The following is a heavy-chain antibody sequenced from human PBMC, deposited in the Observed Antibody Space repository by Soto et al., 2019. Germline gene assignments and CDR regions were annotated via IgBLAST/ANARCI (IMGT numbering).Heavy chain of an antibody. D-gene: IGHD6-13*01. J-gene: IGHJ4*02. V-gene: IGHV3-30*18. CDR2: MSYDGSNK. CDR1: GFTFSSYG. Sequence: GGSLRLSCAASGFTFSSYGMHWVRQAPGKGLEWVAVMSYDGSNKYYADSVKGRFTISRDNSKNTLYLQMNSLRAGDTAVYYCANRPGIAAAGTAFDWGQGTLVTVSS. CDR3: ANRPGIAAAGTAFD.